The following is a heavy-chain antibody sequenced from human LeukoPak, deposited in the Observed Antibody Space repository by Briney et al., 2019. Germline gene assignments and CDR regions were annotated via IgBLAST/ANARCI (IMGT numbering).Heavy chain of an antibody. J-gene: IGHJ4*02. CDR3: AKVSSSGSDSDY. CDR1: GFTFSSYA. CDR2: ISGSGGST. V-gene: IGHV3-23*01. Sequence: GGSLRLSCAASGFTFSSYAMSWVRQAPGKGLEWVSGISGSGGSTYYADSVKGRFTIPRDNSKNTLYLQMNSLRAEDTAVYYCAKVSSSGSDSDYWGQGTLVTVSS. D-gene: IGHD3-22*01.